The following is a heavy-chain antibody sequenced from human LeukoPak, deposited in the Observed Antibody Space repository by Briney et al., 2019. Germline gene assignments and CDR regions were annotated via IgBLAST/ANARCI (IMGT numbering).Heavy chain of an antibody. CDR2: ISSSGSTI. J-gene: IGHJ4*02. Sequence: GESLKISCSASGFTFTSYEMNWVRQAPGKGLEWVSYISSSGSTIYYADSVKGRFTISRDNAKNSLYLQMNSLRAEDTAVYYCARAKLYYYDTSGYYSGFDYWGQGTLVTVSS. CDR3: ARAKLYYYDTSGYYSGFDY. D-gene: IGHD3-22*01. V-gene: IGHV3-48*03. CDR1: GFTFTSYE.